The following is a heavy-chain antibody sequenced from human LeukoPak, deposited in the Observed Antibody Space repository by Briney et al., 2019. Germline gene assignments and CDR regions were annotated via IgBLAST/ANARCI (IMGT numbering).Heavy chain of an antibody. Sequence: ASVKVSCKASGYTFTGYYMHWVRQAPGQGLEWMGWINPNSGGTNYAQKFQGRVTMTRDTSISTAYMELSRLRSDDTAVYYCASVPLRDYYDSSGYYSGLAFDIWGQGTMVTVSS. D-gene: IGHD3-22*01. CDR3: ASVPLRDYYDSSGYYSGLAFDI. V-gene: IGHV1-2*02. CDR1: GYTFTGYY. J-gene: IGHJ3*02. CDR2: INPNSGGT.